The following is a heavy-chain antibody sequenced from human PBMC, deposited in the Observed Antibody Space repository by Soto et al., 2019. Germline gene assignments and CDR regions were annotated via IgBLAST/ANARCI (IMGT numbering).Heavy chain of an antibody. CDR1: GFTFSSYA. Sequence: GGSLRLSCAASGFTFSSYAMSWVRQAPGKGLEWVSAISGSGGSTYYADSVKGRVTISRDNSKNTLYLQMNSLRAEDTAVYYCAKSRLRFWSGPDAFDISSQGTMVTVS. D-gene: IGHD3-3*01. CDR2: ISGSGGST. J-gene: IGHJ3*02. V-gene: IGHV3-23*01. CDR3: AKSRLRFWSGPDAFDI.